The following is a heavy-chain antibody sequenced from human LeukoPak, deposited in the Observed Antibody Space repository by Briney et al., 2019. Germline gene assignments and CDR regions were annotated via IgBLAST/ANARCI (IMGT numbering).Heavy chain of an antibody. CDR3: ARGTSPYDY. J-gene: IGHJ4*02. CDR1: GFTFSTFW. V-gene: IGHV3-74*01. Sequence: QPGGSLRLSCAASGFTFSTFWMHWVRQAPGKGLMWVSRISGDGTNTDYAASVKGRFTISRDNAKNTLYLLMSSLRAEDTAVYYCARGTSPYDYWGQGTLVTVSS. CDR2: ISGDGTNT.